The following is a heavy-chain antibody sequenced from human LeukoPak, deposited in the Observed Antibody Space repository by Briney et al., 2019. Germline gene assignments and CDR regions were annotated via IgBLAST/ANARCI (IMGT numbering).Heavy chain of an antibody. V-gene: IGHV4-34*01. CDR1: GGSFSGYY. Sequence: SETLSLTCAVYGGSFSGYYWSWIRQPPGKGLEWIGEINHSGNTNYNPSLQSRVTISVDPSKTEFSLKLSSVTAAGTAVYYCTRADREAPKDYWGEGTLVTVSS. CDR2: INHSGNT. J-gene: IGHJ4*02. D-gene: IGHD1-26*01. CDR3: TRADREAPKDY.